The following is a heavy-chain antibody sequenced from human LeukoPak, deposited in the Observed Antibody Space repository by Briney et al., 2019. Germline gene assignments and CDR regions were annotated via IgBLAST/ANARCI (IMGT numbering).Heavy chain of an antibody. CDR1: SGSISNFH. Sequence: SETLSLTCSVSSGSISNFHWSWIRQPAGKGLEWIGYIYYSGSTNYNPSLKSRVTISVDTSKNQFSLRLSSVTAADTAVYYCARDWGVSARPGYMDVWGKGTTVTVSS. CDR3: ARDWGVSARPGYMDV. D-gene: IGHD6-6*01. J-gene: IGHJ6*03. CDR2: IYYSGST. V-gene: IGHV4-59*01.